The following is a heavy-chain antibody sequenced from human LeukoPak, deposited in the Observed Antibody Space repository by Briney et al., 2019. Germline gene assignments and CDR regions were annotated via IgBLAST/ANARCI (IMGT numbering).Heavy chain of an antibody. CDR2: FCNSGRT. D-gene: IGHD3-16*01. CDR3: TRGAGWLIDY. J-gene: IGHJ4*02. CDR1: GDSISDYY. V-gene: IGHV4-59*01. Sequence: NPSETLSLTCTVSGDSISDYYRGWIRQPPGKGLEWIGYFCNSGRTTYNPSLKSRVTISADTSKNHFSLKLNSVTTADTAVYYCTRGAGWLIDYWGQGILVTVSS.